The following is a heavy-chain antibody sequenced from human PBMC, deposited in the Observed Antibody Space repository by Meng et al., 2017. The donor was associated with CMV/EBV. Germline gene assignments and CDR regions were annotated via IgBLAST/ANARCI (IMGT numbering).Heavy chain of an antibody. D-gene: IGHD3-3*01. J-gene: IGHJ4*02. CDR2: ISSSSSTI. CDR3: ARGLGRFLEWLPHFDY. CDR1: GFTFSSYS. V-gene: IGHV3-48*04. Sequence: GESLKISCASSGFTFSSYSMNWVRQAPGKGLEWVSYISSSSSTIYYADSVKGRFTITRDNAKNALYLQMSSLRAEDTAVYYCARGLGRFLEWLPHFDYWGQGTLVTVSS.